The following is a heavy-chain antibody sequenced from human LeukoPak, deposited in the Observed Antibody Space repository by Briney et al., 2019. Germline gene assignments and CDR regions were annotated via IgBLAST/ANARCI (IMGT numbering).Heavy chain of an antibody. Sequence: PRGSLRLSCAASGFSFSSYGMHWVRQAPGKGLEWVAYMRSDGSTKYYADSVKGRFTISRDNSEKTLYLQMNSLRPEDTAVYYCAKGYDSSGYYLDYWGQGTLVTVSS. CDR2: MRSDGSTK. J-gene: IGHJ4*02. V-gene: IGHV3-30*02. CDR3: AKGYDSSGYYLDY. D-gene: IGHD3-22*01. CDR1: GFSFSSYG.